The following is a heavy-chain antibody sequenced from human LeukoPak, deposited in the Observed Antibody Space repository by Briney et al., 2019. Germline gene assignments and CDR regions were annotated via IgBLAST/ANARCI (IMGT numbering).Heavy chain of an antibody. J-gene: IGHJ4*02. CDR3: AKATTVTTPLVDY. CDR1: GFTFSGYG. Sequence: GGSLRLSCAASGFTFSGYGMHWVRQAPGKGLEWVAVIWYDGSNKYYADSVKGRFTISRDNSKNTLYLQMNSLRAEDTAVYYCAKATTVTTPLVDYWGQGTLVTVSS. V-gene: IGHV3-33*06. D-gene: IGHD4-11*01. CDR2: IWYDGSNK.